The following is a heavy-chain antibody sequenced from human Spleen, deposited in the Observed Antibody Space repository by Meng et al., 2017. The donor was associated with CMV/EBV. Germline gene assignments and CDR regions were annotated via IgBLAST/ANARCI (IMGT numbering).Heavy chain of an antibody. CDR1: GGSIRSSDW. CDR2: IYHGGST. D-gene: IGHD6-19*01. V-gene: IGHV4-4*02. Sequence: GSGGSIRSSDWWSWVRQPPGKGLEWIGEIYHGGSTNYNPSLKSRVTISVDKSKNQFSLKLSSVTAADTAVYYCARDTYTSDTRWFDPWGQGTLVTVSS. CDR3: ARDTYTSDTRWFDP. J-gene: IGHJ5*02.